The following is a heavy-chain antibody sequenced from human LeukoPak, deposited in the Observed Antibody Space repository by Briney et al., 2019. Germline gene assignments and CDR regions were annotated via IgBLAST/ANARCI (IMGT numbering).Heavy chain of an antibody. Sequence: GGSLRLSCAASGFTFSSYGMHWVRQAPGKGLEWVAVISYDGSNKYYADSVKGRFTISRDNSKNTLYLQMNSLRAEDTAVYFCARGYSSGWPDFWGQGTLVTVSS. CDR1: GFTFSSYG. CDR2: ISYDGSNK. D-gene: IGHD6-25*01. CDR3: ARGYSSGWPDF. V-gene: IGHV3-30*03. J-gene: IGHJ4*02.